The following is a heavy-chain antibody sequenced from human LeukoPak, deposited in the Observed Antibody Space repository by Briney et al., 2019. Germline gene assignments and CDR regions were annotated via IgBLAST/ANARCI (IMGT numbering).Heavy chain of an antibody. J-gene: IGHJ3*02. D-gene: IGHD3-22*01. CDR3: ARNAGRVIVVVITPDDAFDI. CDR2: ISAYKVNT. Sequence: ASEKVSCKASGYTFTRYGISWVRQAPGQGLEWMGGISAYKVNTNYAQKLQSRVTMTTDTSTSTAYMELRSLRSDDTAVYYCARNAGRVIVVVITPDDAFDIWGEGTMVTASS. CDR1: GYTFTRYG. V-gene: IGHV1-18*01.